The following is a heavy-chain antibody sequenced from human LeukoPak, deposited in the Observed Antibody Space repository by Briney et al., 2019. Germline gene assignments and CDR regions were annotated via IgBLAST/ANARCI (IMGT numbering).Heavy chain of an antibody. J-gene: IGHJ4*02. V-gene: IGHV3-30*02. CDR3: AKDFHGGYSYGPIDY. CDR2: IRYDGSNK. Sequence: GGSLRLSCAASGFTLSSYGMHWVRQAPGKGLEWVAFIRYDGSNKYYADSVKGRFTISRDNSKNTLYLQMNSLRAEDTAVYYCAKDFHGGYSYGPIDYWGQGTLVTVSS. D-gene: IGHD5-18*01. CDR1: GFTLSSYG.